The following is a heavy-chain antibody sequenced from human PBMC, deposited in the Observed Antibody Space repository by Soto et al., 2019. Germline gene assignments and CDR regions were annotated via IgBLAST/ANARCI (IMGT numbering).Heavy chain of an antibody. D-gene: IGHD6-6*01. CDR3: ALLGRDYYRQLVTKDY. V-gene: IGHV1-3*01. CDR2: IDAGNGNT. Sequence: ASVKVSCKASGYTFTSYAMHWVRQAPGQRLEWMGWIDAGNGNTKYSQKFQGRVTITRDTSASTAYMELSSLRSEDTAVYYCALLGRDYYRQLVTKDYWGQGTLVTVSS. J-gene: IGHJ4*02. CDR1: GYTFTSYA.